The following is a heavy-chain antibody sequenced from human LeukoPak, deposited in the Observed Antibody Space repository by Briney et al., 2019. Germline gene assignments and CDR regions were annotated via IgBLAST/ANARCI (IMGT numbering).Heavy chain of an antibody. CDR3: AKAAIGYRWYFDD. Sequence: GGSLRLSCAASAFTFSSYAMTWVRQAPGKGLEWVSTISGSGSNTYYADSVKGRFTVSRDNSKNTLYLQMNSLGADDTAVYYCAKAAIGYRWYFDDWGQGTLVTVYS. CDR1: AFTFSSYA. D-gene: IGHD5-18*01. J-gene: IGHJ4*02. CDR2: ISGSGSNT. V-gene: IGHV3-23*01.